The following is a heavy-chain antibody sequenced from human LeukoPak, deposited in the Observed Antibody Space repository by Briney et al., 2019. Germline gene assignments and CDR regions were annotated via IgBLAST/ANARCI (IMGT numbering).Heavy chain of an antibody. D-gene: IGHD6-13*01. CDR3: AKDLAYSSSWSRGFDY. V-gene: IGHV3-30*18. CDR2: ISYDGSNK. Sequence: GGSLRLSCAASGFTFSSYGMHWVRQAPGKGLEWVAVISYDGSNKYYADSVKGRFTISRDNSKNTLYLQMNSLRAEDTAVYYCAKDLAYSSSWSRGFDYWGQGTLVTVSS. J-gene: IGHJ4*02. CDR1: GFTFSSYG.